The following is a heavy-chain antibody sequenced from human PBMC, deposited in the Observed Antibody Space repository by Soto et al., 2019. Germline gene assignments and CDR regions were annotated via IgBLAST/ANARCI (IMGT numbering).Heavy chain of an antibody. V-gene: IGHV3-23*01. D-gene: IGHD1-26*01. CDR1: GFTFSSYA. CDR3: ARRGSGSYYDY. Sequence: EVQLLESGGGLVQPGGSLRLSCAASGFTFSSYAMRWVRQAPVKGLEWVSAISGSGGSTYYADSVQGRFTISRDNSKKTLYLQMNSLRAEDTAVYYCARRGSGSYYDYWGQGTQVSVSS. CDR2: ISGSGGST. J-gene: IGHJ4*02.